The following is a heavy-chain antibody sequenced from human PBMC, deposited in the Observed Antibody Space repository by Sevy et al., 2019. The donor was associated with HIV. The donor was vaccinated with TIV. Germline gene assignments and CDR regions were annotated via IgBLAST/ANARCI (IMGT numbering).Heavy chain of an antibody. CDR2: IYYSGST. J-gene: IGHJ4*02. CDR1: GGSISSYY. CDR3: ARQGGHCSGGSCASFDF. V-gene: IGHV4-59*08. Sequence: SETLSLTCTVSGGSISSYYWSWIRQPPGKGLEWIGYIYYSGSTNYNPSLKSRVTISVDTSKNQFSMKLSTVTDADTVVYYCARQGGHCSGGSCASFDFWGQGTLVTVSS. D-gene: IGHD2-15*01.